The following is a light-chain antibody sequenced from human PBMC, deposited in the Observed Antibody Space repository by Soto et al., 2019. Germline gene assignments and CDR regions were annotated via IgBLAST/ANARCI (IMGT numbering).Light chain of an antibody. J-gene: IGKJ4*01. CDR2: GTS. Sequence: EIVLTQSPGTLSLSPGEGATLSCRASQTISSSYLAWYQQKPGLAPRLLSYGTSSRAPGIPDRFSGTGFGTDFSLTISRLEPEDFAVYFCQQYGHSPLTFGGGTKVEMK. CDR3: QQYGHSPLT. CDR1: QTISSSY. V-gene: IGKV3-20*01.